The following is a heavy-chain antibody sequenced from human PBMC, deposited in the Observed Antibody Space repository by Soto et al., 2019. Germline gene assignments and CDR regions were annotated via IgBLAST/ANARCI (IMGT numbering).Heavy chain of an antibody. CDR1: GFTLSSYA. CDR3: ARSRSYSSSWYRHPPWFDP. Sequence: PGGSLRLSCAASGFTLSSYAMNWFRQAQGKGLEWAAVIWYDGSNKYYADSVKGRFTISRDNSKNTLYLQMNSLRAEDTAVYYCARSRSYSSSWYRHPPWFDPWGQGTLVTVSS. D-gene: IGHD6-13*01. CDR2: IWYDGSNK. V-gene: IGHV3-33*01. J-gene: IGHJ5*02.